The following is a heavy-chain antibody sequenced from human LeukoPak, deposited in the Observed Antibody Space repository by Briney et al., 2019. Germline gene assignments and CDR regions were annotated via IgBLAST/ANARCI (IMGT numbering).Heavy chain of an antibody. J-gene: IGHJ4*02. D-gene: IGHD3-10*01. CDR2: IYYSGNT. CDR1: SGSITNYY. CDR3: ARGALLWFGDRMEYYFDY. V-gene: IGHV4-59*01. Sequence: PSETLSLTCTVSSGSITNYYWSWIRQPPGKGLEWIGFIYYSGNTNYNPSLRSRVTISVDTSKNQFSLKLSSMTAADTAVYYCARGALLWFGDRMEYYFDYWGQGTLLTVSS.